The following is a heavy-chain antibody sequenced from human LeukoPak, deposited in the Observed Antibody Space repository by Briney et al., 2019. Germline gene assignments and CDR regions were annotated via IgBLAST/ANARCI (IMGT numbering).Heavy chain of an antibody. D-gene: IGHD3-16*01. V-gene: IGHV4-39*07. J-gene: IGHJ3*02. Sequence: PGGSLRLSCAASGFTVSNNYMSWVRQAPGKGLEWIGSIYYSGSTYYNPSLKSRVTISVDTSKNQFSLKLSSVTAADTAVYYCARDRTAWGLGDAFDIWGQGTMVTVSS. CDR1: GFTVSNNY. CDR2: IYYSGST. CDR3: ARDRTAWGLGDAFDI.